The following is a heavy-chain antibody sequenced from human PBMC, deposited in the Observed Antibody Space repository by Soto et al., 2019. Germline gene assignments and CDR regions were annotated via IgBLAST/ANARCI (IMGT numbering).Heavy chain of an antibody. V-gene: IGHV4-4*07. D-gene: IGHD2-15*01. CDR3: ARDLWGGYCSGGSCYDPRNYYYYGMDV. CDR1: GGSISSYY. J-gene: IGHJ6*02. Sequence: SETLSLTCTVSGGSISSYYWSWIRQPAGKGLEWIGRIYTSGSTNYNPSLKSRVTMSVDTSKNQFSLKLSSVTAADTTVYYCARDLWGGYCSGGSCYDPRNYYYYGMDVWGQGTTVTVSS. CDR2: IYTSGST.